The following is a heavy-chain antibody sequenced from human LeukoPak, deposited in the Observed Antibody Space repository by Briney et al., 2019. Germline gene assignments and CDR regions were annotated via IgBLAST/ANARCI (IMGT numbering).Heavy chain of an antibody. Sequence: GGSLRLSCAASGFTYSHYGMHWVRQAPGKGQDWVAVIWSDGTEKYYGDAVKGRFTISRDNSRTTLYLQMNSLRGEDTAVYYGAKDAERGFDYSNSLQYWGQGTLVTVS. D-gene: IGHD4-11*01. CDR1: GFTYSHYG. CDR2: IWSDGTEK. V-gene: IGHV3-33*06. CDR3: AKDAERGFDYSNSLQY. J-gene: IGHJ4*02.